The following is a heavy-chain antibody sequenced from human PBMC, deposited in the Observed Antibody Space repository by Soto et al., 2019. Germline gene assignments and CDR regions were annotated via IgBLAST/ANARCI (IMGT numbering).Heavy chain of an antibody. Sequence: QVQLQESGPGLVKPSETLSLTCTVAGGTISSWYWSWIRQPPGKGLEWIGYIYYSGSTNCNPSLMSRVTISVDTSKNQFSLKLSSVSAADTAVYYCAIRYGSAIDYWGQGTLVTVSS. D-gene: IGHD1-26*01. CDR1: GGTISSWY. V-gene: IGHV4-59*08. CDR2: IYYSGST. CDR3: AIRYGSAIDY. J-gene: IGHJ4*02.